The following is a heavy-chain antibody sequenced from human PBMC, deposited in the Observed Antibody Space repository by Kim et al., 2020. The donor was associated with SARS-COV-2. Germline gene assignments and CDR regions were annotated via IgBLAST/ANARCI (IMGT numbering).Heavy chain of an antibody. Sequence: SVKVSCKASGGTFSSYAISWVRQAPGQGLEWMGRIIPILGIANYAQKFQGRVTITADKSTSTAYMELSSLRSEDTAVYYCARDRGGAYYYYYMDVWGKGTTVTVSS. CDR3: ARDRGGAYYYYYMDV. CDR1: GGTFSSYA. D-gene: IGHD3-10*01. CDR2: IIPILGIA. V-gene: IGHV1-69*04. J-gene: IGHJ6*03.